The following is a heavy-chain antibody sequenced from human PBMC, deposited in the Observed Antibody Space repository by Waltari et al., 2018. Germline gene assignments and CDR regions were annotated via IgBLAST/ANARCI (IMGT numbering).Heavy chain of an antibody. V-gene: IGHV1-69*14. CDR1: GGTFSSYA. CDR2: IIPIFGTA. CDR3: ARGLLRMQNGDYYYYMDV. J-gene: IGHJ6*03. Sequence: QVQLVQSGAEVKKPGSSVKVSCKASGGTFSSYAISWLRQAPGQGLEWRGGIIPIFGTANYAQKFQGRVTITADKSTSTAYMELSSLRSEDTAVYYCARGLLRMQNGDYYYYMDVWGKGTTVTVSS. D-gene: IGHD2-8*01.